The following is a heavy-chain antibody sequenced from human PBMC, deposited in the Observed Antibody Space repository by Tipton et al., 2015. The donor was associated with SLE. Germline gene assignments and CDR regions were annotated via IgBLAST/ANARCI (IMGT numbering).Heavy chain of an antibody. CDR2: IYFSGGA. V-gene: IGHV4-61*09. CDR3: ARDKNLNWFDP. J-gene: IGHJ5*02. CDR1: GGSISSGSYY. Sequence: TLSLTCTVSGGSISSGSYYWSWIRQPAGKRLEWIGHIYFSGGANYNPSLKSRVTISVNTSRNQFSLNLSSVTAADTGVYYCARDKNLNWFDPWGQGTLITVSA.